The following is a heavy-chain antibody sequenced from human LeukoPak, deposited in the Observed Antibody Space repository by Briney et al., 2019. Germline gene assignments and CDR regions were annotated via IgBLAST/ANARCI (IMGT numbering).Heavy chain of an antibody. Sequence: SETLSLTCTVSGGSISSHYWSWIRQLPGQGLEWIGYISYGGSTNYNPSLKSRVTISVDTSKTQFSLKLSSVTAADTAMYYCVRGGDDNAMWRYYFDYWGQGTLVSVSS. CDR3: VRGGDDNAMWRYYFDY. CDR2: ISYGGST. CDR1: GGSISSHY. V-gene: IGHV4-59*11. J-gene: IGHJ4*02. D-gene: IGHD2-21*01.